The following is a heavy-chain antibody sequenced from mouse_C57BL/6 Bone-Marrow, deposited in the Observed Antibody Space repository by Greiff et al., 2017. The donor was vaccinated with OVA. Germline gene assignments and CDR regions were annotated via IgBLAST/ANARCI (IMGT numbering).Heavy chain of an antibody. CDR3: ARYAQATRAMDY. J-gene: IGHJ4*01. D-gene: IGHD3-2*02. CDR1: GYTFTSYW. CDR2: IDPSDSYT. V-gene: IGHV1-69*01. Sequence: VQLQQPGAELVMPGAAVKLSCKASGYTFTSYWMHWVKQRPGQGLEWIGEIDPSDSYTNYNQKFKGKSTLTVDKSSSTAYMQLSSLTSEDSAVYDCARYAQATRAMDYWGQGTSVTVSS.